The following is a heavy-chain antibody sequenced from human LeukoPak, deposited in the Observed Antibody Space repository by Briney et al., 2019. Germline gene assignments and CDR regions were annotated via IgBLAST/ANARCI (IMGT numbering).Heavy chain of an antibody. CDR2: ITWDSAGI. Sequence: GRSLRLSCAASGFTFDDYAMHWVRQAPGKGLEWVSGITWDSAGIGYADSVKGRFTLSRDNAKNTLYLQMNSLRAKDTAVYYCARGKSGSYGLEDYLGHGTLVTVSS. D-gene: IGHD1-26*01. V-gene: IGHV3-9*01. CDR3: ARGKSGSYGLEDY. J-gene: IGHJ4*01. CDR1: GFTFDDYA.